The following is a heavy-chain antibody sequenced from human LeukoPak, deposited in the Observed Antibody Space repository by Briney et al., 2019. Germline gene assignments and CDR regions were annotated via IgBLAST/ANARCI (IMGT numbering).Heavy chain of an antibody. CDR2: ISYDGSNE. CDR3: AKDDRGSSSGGY. CDR1: GFTFSSYV. J-gene: IGHJ4*02. V-gene: IGHV3-30*04. Sequence: GGSLRLSCAASGFTFSSYVMHWVRQAPGKGLEWVAIISYDGSNEYYADSVKGRFTISRDNSKNTLYLQMNSLRAEDTAVYYCAKDDRGSSSGGYWGQGTLVTVSS. D-gene: IGHD6-13*01.